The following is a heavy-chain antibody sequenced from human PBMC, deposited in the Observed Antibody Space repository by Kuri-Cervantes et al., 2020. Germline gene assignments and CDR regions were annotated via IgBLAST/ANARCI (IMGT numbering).Heavy chain of an antibody. Sequence: SDTWSPTCPVPGGSISSSSYYWGWIRQPPGKGLEWFGSIYYSGSTYYNPSLKSRVTISVDTSKNKFSQKLSSVTAADTAVYYCASLPGRSVVDVWGQGTTVTVSS. CDR2: IYYSGST. V-gene: IGHV4-39*01. J-gene: IGHJ6*02. CDR3: ASLPGRSVVDV. CDR1: GGSISSSSYY. D-gene: IGHD3-16*02.